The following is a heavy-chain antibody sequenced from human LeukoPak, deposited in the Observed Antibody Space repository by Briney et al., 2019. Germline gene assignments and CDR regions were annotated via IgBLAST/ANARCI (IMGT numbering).Heavy chain of an antibody. CDR3: AKEIGYCSSTSCSSGVY. D-gene: IGHD2-2*01. Sequence: GSGGSTYYADSVQGPFTISRDNSKNTLYLQMNSLRAEDTAVYYCAKEIGYCSSTSCSSGVYWGQGTLVTVSS. J-gene: IGHJ4*02. V-gene: IGHV3-23*01. CDR2: GSGGST.